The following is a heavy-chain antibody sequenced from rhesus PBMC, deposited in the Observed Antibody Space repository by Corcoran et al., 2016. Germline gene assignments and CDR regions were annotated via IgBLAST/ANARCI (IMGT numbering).Heavy chain of an antibody. J-gene: IGHJ4*01. Sequence: QVQLQESGPGLGKPSETLSLTCAVSGGSISGGYDWSWICQPPGKGLEWIGYIYGSSVSTNYNPSLKNRVTISKDTSKNQFSLKLSSVTAADTAVYYCARRDNYSFDYWGQGVLVTVSS. V-gene: IGHV4-76*01. CDR3: ARRDNYSFDY. CDR1: GGSISGGYD. CDR2: IYGSSVST. D-gene: IGHD5-12*01.